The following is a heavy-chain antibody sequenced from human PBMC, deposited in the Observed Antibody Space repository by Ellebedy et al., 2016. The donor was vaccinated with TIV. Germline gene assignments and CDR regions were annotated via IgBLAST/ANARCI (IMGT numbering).Heavy chain of an antibody. V-gene: IGHV3-48*02. CDR1: GFTFSSYS. J-gene: IGHJ3*02. CDR2: ISSSSSTI. D-gene: IGHD3-22*01. CDR3: ASVRNYYDSSGYGAFDI. Sequence: PGGSVRLSCAASGFTFSSYSMNWVRQAPGKGLEWVSYISSSSSTIYYADSVKGRFTISRDNAKNSLYLQMNSLRDEDTAVYYCASVRNYYDSSGYGAFDIWGQGTMVTVSS.